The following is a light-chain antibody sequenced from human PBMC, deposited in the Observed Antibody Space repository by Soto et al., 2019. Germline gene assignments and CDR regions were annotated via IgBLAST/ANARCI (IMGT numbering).Light chain of an antibody. J-gene: IGKJ4*01. CDR3: QQRSSWPPGLT. CDR1: QRLSSY. V-gene: IGKV3-11*01. CDR2: NAS. Sequence: EIVLTQSPATLSLSPGERATLSCRASQRLSSYLAWYQQKPGQAPRLLIYNASNMATGIPARFRGGGSGTDFTLTISSLEPEDFEFYYCQQRSSWPPGLTFGGGTRVEIK.